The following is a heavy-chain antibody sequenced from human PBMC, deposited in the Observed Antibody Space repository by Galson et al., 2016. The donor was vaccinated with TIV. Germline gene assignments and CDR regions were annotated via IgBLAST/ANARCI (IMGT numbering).Heavy chain of an antibody. CDR1: GYTFIDYF. CDR3: ARGVAVAGYFDY. Sequence: SVKVSCKVSGYTFIDYFIHWVRQAPGQGLEWMGWIIPNSGGTNYAQKFQGRVTITRDKSMRTAYMELSRLRSDDTAVYYCARGVAVAGYFDYWGQGTLVTVSS. J-gene: IGHJ4*02. V-gene: IGHV1-2*02. CDR2: IIPNSGGT. D-gene: IGHD6-19*01.